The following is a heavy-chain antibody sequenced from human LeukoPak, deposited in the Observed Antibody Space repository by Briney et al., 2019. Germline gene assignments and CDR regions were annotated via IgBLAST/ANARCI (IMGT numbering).Heavy chain of an antibody. V-gene: IGHV4-34*01. J-gene: IGHJ4*02. CDR2: INHSGST. Sequence: PSETLSLTCAVSGGSFSGYYWSWIRQPPGKGLEWIGEINHSGSTSYNPSLKSRVAISIDTSKNQFSLKLTSVTAADTAMYYCAREHIVVVTAIHLFDYWGQGTLATVSS. CDR3: AREHIVVVTAIHLFDY. CDR1: GGSFSGYY. D-gene: IGHD2-21*02.